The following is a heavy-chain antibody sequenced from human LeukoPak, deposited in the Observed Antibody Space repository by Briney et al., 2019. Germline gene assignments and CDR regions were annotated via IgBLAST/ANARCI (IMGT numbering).Heavy chain of an antibody. CDR3: ARDREVYGSGSYYSHLDY. CDR1: GGSISSGSYY. V-gene: IGHV4-61*02. CDR2: IYTSGST. Sequence: SETLSLTCTVSGGSISSGSYYWSWIRQPAGKGLERIERIYTSGSTNYNPSLKSRVNISIDTSKNQFSLKLSSVTAADTAVYYCARDREVYGSGSYYSHLDYWGQGTLVTVSS. J-gene: IGHJ4*02. D-gene: IGHD3-10*01.